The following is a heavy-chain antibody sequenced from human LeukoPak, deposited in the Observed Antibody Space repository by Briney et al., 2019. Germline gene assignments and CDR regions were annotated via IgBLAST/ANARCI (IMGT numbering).Heavy chain of an antibody. CDR3: AKDSKVAVGSYYFDY. CDR1: GFTFSNYW. J-gene: IGHJ4*02. Sequence: QPGGSLRISCVASGFTFSNYWMHWVRQAPGKGLEWVSAISGSGGSTYYADSVKGRFTISRDNSKNTLYLQMNSLRAEDTAVYYCAKDSKVAVGSYYFDYWGQGTLVTVSS. V-gene: IGHV3-23*01. CDR2: ISGSGGST. D-gene: IGHD6-19*01.